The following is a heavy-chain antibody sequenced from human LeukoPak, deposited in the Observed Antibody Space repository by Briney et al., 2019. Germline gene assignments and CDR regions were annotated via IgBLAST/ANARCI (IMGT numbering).Heavy chain of an antibody. CDR1: GGSISSYY. J-gene: IGHJ6*03. V-gene: IGHV4-59*01. Sequence: PSETLSLTCTVSGGSISSYYWSWIRQPPGKGLEWIGYIYYSRSTNYNPSLKIRVTISVDTSKNQFSLKLSSVTAADTAVYYCARGIVGATTALYYYYYMDVWGKGTTVTVSS. CDR3: ARGIVGATTALYYYYYMDV. CDR2: IYYSRST. D-gene: IGHD1-26*01.